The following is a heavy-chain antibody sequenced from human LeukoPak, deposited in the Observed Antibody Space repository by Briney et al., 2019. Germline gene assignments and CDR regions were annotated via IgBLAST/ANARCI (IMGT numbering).Heavy chain of an antibody. CDR3: ARKSRLGYYFDY. CDR1: GGSFSGYY. CDR2: INHSGST. J-gene: IGHJ4*02. D-gene: IGHD2-2*01. V-gene: IGHV4-34*01. Sequence: PSETLSLTCAVYGGSFSGYYWSWIRQPPGKGLEWIGEINHSGSTNYNPSLKSRVTISVDTSKNQFSLKLSSVTAVDTAVYYCARKSRLGYYFDYWGQGTLVTVSS.